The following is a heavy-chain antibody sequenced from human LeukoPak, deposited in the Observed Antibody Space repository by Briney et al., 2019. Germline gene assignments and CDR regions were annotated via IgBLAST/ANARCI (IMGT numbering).Heavy chain of an antibody. CDR1: GGSISSGSYY. CDR2: IYTSGST. V-gene: IGHV4-61*02. J-gene: IGHJ5*02. Sequence: SQTLSLTCTVSGGSISSGSYYWRWIRQPAGRGLEWIVRIYTSGSTNYNPSLKSLFTISVDTSKNQFSLKLSSVTAADTAVYYCARVYSEDDNWFDHWGQGTLVTVSS. D-gene: IGHD2-15*01. CDR3: ARVYSEDDNWFDH.